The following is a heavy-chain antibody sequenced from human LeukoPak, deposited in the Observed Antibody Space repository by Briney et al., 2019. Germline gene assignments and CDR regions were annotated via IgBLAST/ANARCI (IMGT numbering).Heavy chain of an antibody. V-gene: IGHV3-23*01. CDR1: GFTFSSYA. J-gene: IGHJ3*02. Sequence: GGSLRLSCAASGFTFSSYAMSWVRQAPGKGLEWVSAISGSGGSAYYADSVKGRFTISRDNSKNTLYLQMNSLRAEDTAVYYCAKVSSSGRAFDIWGQGTMVTVSS. CDR3: AKVSSSGRAFDI. CDR2: ISGSGGSA. D-gene: IGHD6-19*01.